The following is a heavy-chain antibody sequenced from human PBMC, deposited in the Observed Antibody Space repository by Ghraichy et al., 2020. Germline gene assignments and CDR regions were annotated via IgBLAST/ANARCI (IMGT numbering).Heavy chain of an antibody. Sequence: SETLSLTCTVSGGSISSSSYYWGWIRQPPGKGLEWIGSIYYSGSTYYNPSLKSRVTISVDTSKNQFSLKLSSVTAADTAVYYCARLIASSSSWGDWFDPWGQGTLVTVSS. CDR2: IYYSGST. D-gene: IGHD6-13*01. V-gene: IGHV4-39*01. CDR3: ARLIASSSSWGDWFDP. CDR1: GGSISSSSYY. J-gene: IGHJ5*02.